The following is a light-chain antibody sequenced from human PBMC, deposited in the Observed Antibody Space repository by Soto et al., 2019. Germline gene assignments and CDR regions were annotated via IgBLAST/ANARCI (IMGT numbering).Light chain of an antibody. J-gene: IGKJ1*01. V-gene: IGKV1-39*01. CDR1: QNIGIY. Sequence: DIQMSQSPPSLSASVGDRVTITCRASQNIGIYLNWYQQKPGKAPNLLIYGESNLQTGVPSRFSASGSGTDFSLAISSLQPEDFATYYCQQSYTSPWTFGQGTNV. CDR3: QQSYTSPWT. CDR2: GES.